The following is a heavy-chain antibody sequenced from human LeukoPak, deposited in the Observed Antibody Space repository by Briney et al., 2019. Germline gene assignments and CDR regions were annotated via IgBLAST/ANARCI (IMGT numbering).Heavy chain of an antibody. CDR3: ARGGKSGSETYFDY. D-gene: IGHD3-10*01. J-gene: IGHJ4*02. V-gene: IGHV3-48*04. Sequence: PGGSLRLSCAASGFTFSSYSMNWVRQAPGKGLEWVSYISSSSSTIYYADSVKGRFTISRDNAKNSLYLQMNSLRAEDTAVYYCARGGKSGSETYFDYWGQGTLVTVSS. CDR1: GFTFSSYS. CDR2: ISSSSSTI.